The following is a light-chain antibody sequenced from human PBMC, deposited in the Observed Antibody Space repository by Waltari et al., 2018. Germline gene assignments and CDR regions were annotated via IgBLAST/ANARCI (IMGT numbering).Light chain of an antibody. V-gene: IGLV2-11*01. CDR3: CSYAGSYTWV. CDR2: DVT. CDR1: TNDLGSYNY. J-gene: IGLJ3*02. Sequence: SALTQPRSVSGSPGQSVTISCTGTTNDLGSYNYVSWYQQHPGKAPKLIILDVTKRPSGVPERLSGSKSVNTASLTISGLRAEDEAEYYCCSYAGSYTWVFGGGTKLTVV.